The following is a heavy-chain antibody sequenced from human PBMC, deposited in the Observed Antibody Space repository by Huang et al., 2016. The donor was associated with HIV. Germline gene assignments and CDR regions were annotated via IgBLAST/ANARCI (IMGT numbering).Heavy chain of an antibody. CDR3: ARRRMGYGGAPFDY. CDR2: INHSGST. J-gene: IGHJ4*02. V-gene: IGHV4-34*01. D-gene: IGHD4-17*01. CDR1: GGSFSGYY. Sequence: QVQLQQWGAGLLKPSETLSLTCAVYGGSFSGYYWSWIRQPPGKGLEWIGEINHSGSTNYNTSLKSRVTISVDASKNQFALKLSSVTAADTAVYYCARRRMGYGGAPFDYWGQGTLVTVSS.